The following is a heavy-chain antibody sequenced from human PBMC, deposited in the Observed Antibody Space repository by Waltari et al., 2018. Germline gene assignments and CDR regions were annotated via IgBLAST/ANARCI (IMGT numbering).Heavy chain of an antibody. CDR2: ISPSGGRA. CDR1: GFTVNKYD. D-gene: IGHD2-21*01. CDR3: AKDRDESQTYCGSDCYWDP. J-gene: IGHJ5*02. V-gene: IGHV3-23*01. Sequence: EVQLLESGGGLVQPGGSLRLSCAASGFTVNKYDMGWVRQAPGKGLEWVSAISPSGGRAIYGYSVKGRFIRSRDNSKNTLYLQLNSLRVEDTAVYYCAKDRDESQTYCGSDCYWDPWVQRSLVTFSS.